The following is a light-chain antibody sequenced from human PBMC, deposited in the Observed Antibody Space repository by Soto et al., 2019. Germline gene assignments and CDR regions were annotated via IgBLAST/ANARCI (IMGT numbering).Light chain of an antibody. Sequence: EIVLTQSPATLSLSPGERATLSYRASQSLSSYLAWYQQKRGQAPRLLIYDASKRATGIPARFSGSGSGTDFTLSISSLEPEDFAVYYCQQRSDWPLTFGGGTKVETK. V-gene: IGKV3-11*01. J-gene: IGKJ4*01. CDR1: QSLSSY. CDR3: QQRSDWPLT. CDR2: DAS.